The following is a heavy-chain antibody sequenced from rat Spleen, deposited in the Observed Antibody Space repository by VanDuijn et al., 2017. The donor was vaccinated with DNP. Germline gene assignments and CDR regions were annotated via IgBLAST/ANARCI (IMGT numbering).Heavy chain of an antibody. CDR3: ARRVPHDNYFDY. V-gene: IGHV4-2*01. Sequence: EVKLVESGGGLVQPGSSLKLSCAASGFNFNDYWMGWVRQAPGKGLEWIGEINADSRTIKYSPSLKDKFTISRDNAQNTLYLQMSKLGSEDTATYYCARRVPHDNYFDYWGQGVMVTVSS. CDR2: INADSRTI. J-gene: IGHJ2*01. D-gene: IGHD1-4*01. CDR1: GFNFNDYW.